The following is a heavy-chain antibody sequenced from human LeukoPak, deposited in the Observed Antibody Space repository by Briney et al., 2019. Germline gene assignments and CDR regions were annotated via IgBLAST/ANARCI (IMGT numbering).Heavy chain of an antibody. J-gene: IGHJ4*02. CDR1: GFTVSSNY. D-gene: IGHD3-16*02. V-gene: IGHV3-66*01. CDR3: VLGELSSPFDY. CDR2: IYRSGST. Sequence: GGSLRLSCAASGFTVSSNYMSWIRQAPGKGLEWVSVIYRSGSTHYADSVKDRFIISRDSSKNTLYLQMNSLRAEDTAVYYCVLGELSSPFDYWGQGTLVTVSS.